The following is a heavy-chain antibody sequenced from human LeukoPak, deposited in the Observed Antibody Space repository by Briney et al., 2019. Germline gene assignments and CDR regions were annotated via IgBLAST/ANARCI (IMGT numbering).Heavy chain of an antibody. CDR3: AKDLHTYYYDSSGYYYLDY. CDR2: ISGSGGST. CDR1: GFTFSGYA. D-gene: IGHD3-22*01. V-gene: IGHV3-23*01. J-gene: IGHJ4*02. Sequence: PGGSLRLSCAASGFTFSGYAMSWVRQAPGKGLEWVSAISGSGGSTYYADSVKGRFTISRDNSKNTLYLQMNSLRAEDTAVYYCAKDLHTYYYDSSGYYYLDYWGQGTLVTVSS.